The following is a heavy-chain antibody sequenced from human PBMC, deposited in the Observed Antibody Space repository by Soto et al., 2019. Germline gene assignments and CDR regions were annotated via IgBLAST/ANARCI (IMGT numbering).Heavy chain of an antibody. V-gene: IGHV4-38-2*01. Sequence: SETLSLTCAVSGDSIIGIYHWAWIRQSPGRGLEWIASIYHTGTTYYTPSLESRVTISVDTSKNQFSLKLSSVTAADTAVYYCARGPYSSGWYARFDYWGQGTLVTVSS. CDR3: ARGPYSSGWYARFDY. CDR1: GDSIIGIYH. D-gene: IGHD6-19*01. CDR2: IYHTGTT. J-gene: IGHJ4*02.